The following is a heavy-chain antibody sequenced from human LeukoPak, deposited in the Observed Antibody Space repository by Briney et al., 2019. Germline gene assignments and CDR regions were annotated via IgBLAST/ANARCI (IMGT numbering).Heavy chain of an antibody. Sequence: SETLSLTCTVSGASVSSASYWTWIRQPPGKGVAWIAHIYNGVNTNYNPSLKSRVTISVDTSRNQFSLRLNSVTAADTAVYYCARSRAFNSGAFDPWGQGSLVTVSS. CDR2: IYNGVNT. J-gene: IGHJ5*02. V-gene: IGHV4-61*01. CDR1: GASVSSASY. D-gene: IGHD1-26*01. CDR3: ARSRAFNSGAFDP.